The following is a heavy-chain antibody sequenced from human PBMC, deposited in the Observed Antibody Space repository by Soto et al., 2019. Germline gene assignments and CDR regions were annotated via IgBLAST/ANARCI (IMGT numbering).Heavy chain of an antibody. CDR3: LKPRSTVTLQPR. Sequence: GGSLRLSCSASGFTFSHFSMHWVRQAPGKGLEYVSGISSNGVETYYADSVKGRFTISRDNSKDTLYLQMSSLRPEDTAVYYCLKPRSTVTLQPRWGQGTRVTVSS. CDR1: GFTFSHFS. CDR2: ISSNGVET. V-gene: IGHV3-64D*06. D-gene: IGHD4-17*01. J-gene: IGHJ4*02.